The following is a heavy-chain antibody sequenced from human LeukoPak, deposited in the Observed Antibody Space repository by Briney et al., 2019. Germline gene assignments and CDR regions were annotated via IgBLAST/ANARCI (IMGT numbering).Heavy chain of an antibody. V-gene: IGHV4-34*01. J-gene: IGHJ5*02. D-gene: IGHD6-13*01. CDR1: GGSFSGYY. CDR3: ARQEQQLIYNWFDP. Sequence: SETLSLTCAVYGGSFSGYYWSWIRQPPGKGLEWIGEINHSGSTNYNPSLKSRVTISVDTSKNQFSLKLSSVTAADTAVYYCARQEQQLIYNWFDPWGQGTLVTVSS. CDR2: INHSGST.